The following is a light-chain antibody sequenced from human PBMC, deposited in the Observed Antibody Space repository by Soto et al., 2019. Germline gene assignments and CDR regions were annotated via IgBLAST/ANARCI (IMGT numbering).Light chain of an antibody. V-gene: IGKV3-20*01. CDR2: GAS. CDR3: HQYGSSPWT. Sequence: EIVLTQSPGTLSLSPGERATLSCRASQSVSSSFLAWYQQKPGQAPRLLIYGASSRATGIPDRFSGSGSGTDFTLTISRLEPEDFAVYYCHQYGSSPWTFGQGNKVEIK. CDR1: QSVSSSF. J-gene: IGKJ1*01.